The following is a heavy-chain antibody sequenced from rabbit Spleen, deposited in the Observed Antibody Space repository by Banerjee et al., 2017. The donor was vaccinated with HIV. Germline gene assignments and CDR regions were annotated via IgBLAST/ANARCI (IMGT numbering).Heavy chain of an antibody. CDR2: INSFSGRP. Sequence: QEQLTETGGDLVQPGGSLTLSCKASGFDFTNYYISWVRQAPGKGLEWIGCINSFSGRPVYATWAKGRFTISKTSSTTMTLQMTSLTAADTATYFCARGGAYVSTSGRYYFNLWGQGTLVTVS. D-gene: IGHD1-1*01. CDR3: ARGGAYVSTSGRYYFNL. J-gene: IGHJ4*01. V-gene: IGHV1S45*01. CDR1: GFDFTNYY.